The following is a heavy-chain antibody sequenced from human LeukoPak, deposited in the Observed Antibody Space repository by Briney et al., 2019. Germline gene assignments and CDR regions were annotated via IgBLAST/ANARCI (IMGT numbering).Heavy chain of an antibody. CDR3: ARSTRLYYYGSGSYFTHFDY. CDR1: GYTFTGYY. CDR2: INPNSGGT. V-gene: IGHV1-2*02. D-gene: IGHD3-10*01. J-gene: IGHJ4*02. Sequence: ASVKVSCKASGYTFTGYYMHWVRQAPGQGLEWMGWINPNSGGTNYAQKFQGRVTMTRDTSISTAYMELSRLRSDDTAVYYGARSTRLYYYGSGSYFTHFDYWGQGTLVTVPS.